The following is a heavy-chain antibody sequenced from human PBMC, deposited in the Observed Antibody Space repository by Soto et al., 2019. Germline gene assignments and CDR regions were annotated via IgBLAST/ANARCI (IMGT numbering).Heavy chain of an antibody. D-gene: IGHD2-21*02. CDR2: IYYSGRT. CDR3: ARQRTTVVTQAYFDH. J-gene: IGHJ4*02. V-gene: IGHV4-39*01. CDR1: GESISSSSYY. Sequence: SETLSLTCIVSGESISSSSYYWGWIRQPPGTGLEWIGSIYYSGRTYYNPSFKSRVTISIDTSKNQFSLKLSSVTATDTAVYYCARQRTTVVTQAYFDHWGQGALVTVSS.